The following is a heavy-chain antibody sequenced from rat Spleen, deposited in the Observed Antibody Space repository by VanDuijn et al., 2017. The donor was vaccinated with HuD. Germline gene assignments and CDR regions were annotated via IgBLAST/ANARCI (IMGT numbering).Heavy chain of an antibody. Sequence: EVQLVESGGASVQPGGSMKLSCAASGFTFSSFAMAWVRQAPKKGLEWVATITSGGSNTYYPDSVKGRFTISRDNAKSTLYLQMDSLRSEDTATYYCARQITTRDYFDYWGQGVMVTVSS. CDR1: GFTFSSFA. D-gene: IGHD1-10*01. CDR2: ITSGGSNT. V-gene: IGHV5-25*01. CDR3: ARQITTRDYFDY. J-gene: IGHJ2*01.